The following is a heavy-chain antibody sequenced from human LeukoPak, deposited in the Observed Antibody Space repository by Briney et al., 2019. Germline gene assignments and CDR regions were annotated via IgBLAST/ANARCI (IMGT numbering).Heavy chain of an antibody. CDR3: AVPRIAARILDY. J-gene: IGHJ4*02. Sequence: NSSETLSLTCTVSGGSISSGDYYWNWIRQPPGKGLEWTGYISYSGSTYYNPSLKSRITMSVDTSKNQFSLKLSSVTAADTAVYYCAVPRIAARILDYWGQGTLVTVSS. V-gene: IGHV4-30-4*01. CDR2: ISYSGST. D-gene: IGHD6-6*01. CDR1: GGSISSGDYY.